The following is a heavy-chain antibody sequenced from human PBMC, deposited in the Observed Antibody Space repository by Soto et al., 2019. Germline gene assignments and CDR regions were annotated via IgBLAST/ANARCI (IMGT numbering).Heavy chain of an antibody. CDR1: GFALDNYC. V-gene: IGHV3-21*01. CDR2: ISKSNYT. J-gene: IGHJ4*02. D-gene: IGHD3-22*01. CDR3: GGEDSIIISAVSDF. Sequence: SLRLSSTVSGFALDNYCINCVRQAPGKRLEWVSSISKSNYTYNSESMKGRFTISRDNAKNTVSLQMNTLRVEDTAGYYCGGEDSIIISAVSDFWGQGTLVTVSS.